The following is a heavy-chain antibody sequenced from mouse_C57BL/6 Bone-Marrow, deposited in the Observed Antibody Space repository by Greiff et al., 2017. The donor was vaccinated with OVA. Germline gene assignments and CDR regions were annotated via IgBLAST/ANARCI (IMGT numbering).Heavy chain of an antibody. CDR1: GFSLTSYG. J-gene: IGHJ3*01. CDR2: IWSGGST. CDR3: ASSRGFAY. Sequence: VQLVESGPGLVQPSQSLSITCTVSGFSLTSYGVHWVRQSPGKGLEWLGVIWSGGSTDYNAAFISRLSISKDNSKSQVFFKMNSLQADDTAIYYCASSRGFAYWGQGTLVTVSA. V-gene: IGHV2-2*01.